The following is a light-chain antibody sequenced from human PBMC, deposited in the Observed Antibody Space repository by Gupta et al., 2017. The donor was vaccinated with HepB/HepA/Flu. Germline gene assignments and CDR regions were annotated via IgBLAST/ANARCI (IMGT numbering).Light chain of an antibody. CDR2: DNT. CDR3: KSYDSGLSVWV. CDR1: DADIGAYVA. Sequence: QFVLTQPPSVSGAPGQGVPISGTGSDADIGAYVAVHWSQHVAGRAPKLLIYDNTNRPSGVPDRFSGSKSGTAASLAITGLQAEDEADYYCKSYDSGLSVWVFGGGTKVTVL. J-gene: IGLJ3*02. V-gene: IGLV1-40*01.